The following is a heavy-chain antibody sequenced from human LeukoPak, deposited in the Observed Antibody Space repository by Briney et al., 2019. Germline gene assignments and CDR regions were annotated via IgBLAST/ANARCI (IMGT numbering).Heavy chain of an antibody. J-gene: IGHJ4*02. V-gene: IGHV3-23*01. CDR3: AKGEQWLVLPDY. Sequence: GGSLRLSCAASGFTFSSYGMSWVRQAPGKGLEWVSAISGSGGSTFYADSVKGRFTISRDNSKNKLYLQMNSLRAEDTAVYYCAKGEQWLVLPDYWGQGTLVTVSS. D-gene: IGHD6-19*01. CDR2: ISGSGGST. CDR1: GFTFSSYG.